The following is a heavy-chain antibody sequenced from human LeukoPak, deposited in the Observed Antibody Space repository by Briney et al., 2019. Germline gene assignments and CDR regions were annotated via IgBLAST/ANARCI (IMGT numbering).Heavy chain of an antibody. CDR2: IRSKANSYAT. J-gene: IGHJ5*02. V-gene: IGHV3-73*01. CDR1: GFTFSGSA. Sequence: GGSLKLSCAASGFTFSGSAMHLVRQASGKGLEWVGRIRSKANSYATAYAASVKGRFTISRDDSKNTAYLQMNSLKTEDTAVYYCTRPIYGDYGRREVYNWFDPWGQGTLVTVSS. CDR3: TRPIYGDYGRREVYNWFDP. D-gene: IGHD4-17*01.